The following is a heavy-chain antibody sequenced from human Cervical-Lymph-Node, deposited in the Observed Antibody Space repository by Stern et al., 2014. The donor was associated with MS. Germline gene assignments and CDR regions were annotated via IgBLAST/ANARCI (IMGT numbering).Heavy chain of an antibody. CDR2: IVPVFPAT. CDR3: ATGGSRYFDY. D-gene: IGHD3-16*01. Sequence: VQLVQSGAEVKKPGSSVKVSCKASGGTFSTYPCSWVRQAPGQGLEWMGGIVPVFPATNYAHKFKGRVTISADVSTSTAYLDLTSLILEDPAVYSCATGGSRYFDYWGQGTLVTVSS. V-gene: IGHV1-69*01. J-gene: IGHJ4*02. CDR1: GGTFSTYP.